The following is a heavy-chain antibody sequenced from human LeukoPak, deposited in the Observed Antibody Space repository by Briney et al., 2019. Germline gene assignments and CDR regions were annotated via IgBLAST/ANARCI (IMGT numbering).Heavy chain of an antibody. D-gene: IGHD6-19*01. CDR1: GFTFSTYA. CDR2: IRPDGDRT. Sequence: GGSLRLSCAASGFTFSTYAITWVRQGPGKGLEWVSAIRPDGDRTYYASSVRGRFTISRDNSKDTVSLQINGLRVEDTAVYYCERAQSGTRGWYTVDYWGQGTLVTVSS. J-gene: IGHJ4*02. V-gene: IGHV3-23*01. CDR3: ERAQSGTRGWYTVDY.